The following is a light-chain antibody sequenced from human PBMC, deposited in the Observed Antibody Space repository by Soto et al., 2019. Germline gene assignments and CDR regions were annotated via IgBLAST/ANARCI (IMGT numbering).Light chain of an antibody. Sequence: EIVLSQSPGTVSLSPGDRATLSCRASQSVTSSYLTWYQQKPGQAPRLLIYGDSTRAAGIPDRFSGSGSGTDFTLTISSLEPEDSAVYYCQQRHMWPITFGQGTRLEI. J-gene: IGKJ5*01. V-gene: IGKV3D-20*02. CDR2: GDS. CDR3: QQRHMWPIT. CDR1: QSVTSSY.